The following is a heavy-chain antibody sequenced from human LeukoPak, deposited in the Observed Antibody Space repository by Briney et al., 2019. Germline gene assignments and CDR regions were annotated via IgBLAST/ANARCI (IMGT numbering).Heavy chain of an antibody. V-gene: IGHV5-51*01. CDR1: GYSFTSYW. J-gene: IGHJ1*01. Sequence: GESLKISCKGSGYSFTSYWIGWVRQMPGKGLVWMGIIYPGESDTRYSPSLQGQVTISADKSISTAYLQWSSLKASDTAMYYCARLGAHCGGDCYSRYFQHWGQGTLVTVSS. CDR3: ARLGAHCGGDCYSRYFQH. CDR2: IYPGESDT. D-gene: IGHD2-21*02.